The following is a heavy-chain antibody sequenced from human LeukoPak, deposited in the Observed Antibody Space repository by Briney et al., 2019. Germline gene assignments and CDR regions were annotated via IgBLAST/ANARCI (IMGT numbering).Heavy chain of an antibody. CDR3: ARARDYYGSGSYYKVNWFDP. V-gene: IGHV1-69*13. CDR2: IIPIFGTA. Sequence: SVKVSCKASGGTFSSYAISWVRQAPGQGLEWMGVIIPIFGTANYAQKFQGRVTITADESTSTAYMELSSLRPEDAAVYYCARARDYYGSGSYYKVNWFDPWGQGTLVTVSS. D-gene: IGHD3-10*01. J-gene: IGHJ5*02. CDR1: GGTFSSYA.